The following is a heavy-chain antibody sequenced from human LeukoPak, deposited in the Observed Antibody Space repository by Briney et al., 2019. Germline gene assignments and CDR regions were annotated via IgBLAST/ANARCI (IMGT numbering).Heavy chain of an antibody. Sequence: SETLSLTCAVYGGSSSGYYWSWIRQPPGKGLEWIGEINHSGSTNYNPSLKGRVTISVDTSKNQFSLKLTSVTAADTAVYYCARGLSAIVHWGQGTLVTVSS. J-gene: IGHJ4*02. CDR1: GGSSSGYY. V-gene: IGHV4-34*01. D-gene: IGHD2-21*02. CDR3: ARGLSAIVH. CDR2: INHSGST.